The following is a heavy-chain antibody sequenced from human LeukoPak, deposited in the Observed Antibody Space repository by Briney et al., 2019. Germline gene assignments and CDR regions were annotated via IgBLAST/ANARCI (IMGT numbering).Heavy chain of an antibody. CDR2: IKQDGSEK. V-gene: IGHV3-7*01. CDR1: GFTFSSYW. CDR3: STDPRLLIY. J-gene: IGHJ4*01. Sequence: GGSLRLSCAASGFTFSSYWMSWVRQAPGKGLEWVAKIKQDGSEKYYVDSVKGRFTISRDNAKNSLYLQMNSLRAEDTAMYYCSTDPRLLIYWGHGTLVTVSS. D-gene: IGHD2-8*01.